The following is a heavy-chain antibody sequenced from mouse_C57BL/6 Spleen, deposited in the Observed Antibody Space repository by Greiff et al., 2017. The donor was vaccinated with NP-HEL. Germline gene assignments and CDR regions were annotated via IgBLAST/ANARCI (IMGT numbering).Heavy chain of an antibody. CDR2: INPSNGGT. V-gene: IGHV1-53*01. J-gene: IGHJ4*01. D-gene: IGHD2-2*01. CDR3: ARREDGYDYAMDY. CDR1: GYTFTSYW. Sequence: QVQLQQPGTELVKPGASVKLSCKASGYTFTSYWMHWVKQRPGQGLEWIGNINPSNGGTNYNEKFKSKATLTVDKSSSTAYRQLSSLTSEDSAVYSFARREDGYDYAMDYWGQGTTVTVSS.